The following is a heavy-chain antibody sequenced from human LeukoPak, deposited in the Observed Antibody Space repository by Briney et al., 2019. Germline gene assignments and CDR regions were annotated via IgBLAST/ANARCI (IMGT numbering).Heavy chain of an antibody. CDR1: GYTLTELS. J-gene: IGHJ4*02. CDR2: SDPEDGET. V-gene: IGHV1-24*01. Sequence: APVKVSCKVSGYTLTELSMHWVRQAPGKGLEWMGGSDPEDGETIYAQKFQGRVTMTEDTSTDTAYMELSSLRSEDTAVYYCATDGSNGYSTGFDYWGQGTLVTVSS. D-gene: IGHD2-15*01. CDR3: ATDGSNGYSTGFDY.